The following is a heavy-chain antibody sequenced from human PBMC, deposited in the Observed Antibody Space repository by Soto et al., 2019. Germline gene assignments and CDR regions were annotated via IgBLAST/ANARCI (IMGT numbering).Heavy chain of an antibody. Sequence: EVQLVESGGGLIQPGGSLRLSCAASGFTVSSNYMSWVRQAPGKGLEWVSVIYSGGSTYYADSVKGRFTISRDNSKNTLYLQMNRLRGEESAVYYGARVGRLIGDCWGQGTLFTVSS. CDR1: GFTVSSNY. D-gene: IGHD2-21*01. J-gene: IGHJ4*02. CDR2: IYSGGST. CDR3: ARVGRLIGDC. V-gene: IGHV3-53*01.